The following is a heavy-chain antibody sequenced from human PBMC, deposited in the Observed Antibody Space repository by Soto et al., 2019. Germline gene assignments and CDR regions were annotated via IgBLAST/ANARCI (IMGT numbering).Heavy chain of an antibody. CDR2: IYSGGST. CDR1: GFTVSSNY. Sequence: EVQLVETGGGLIQPGGSLRLSCAASGFTVSSNYMSWVRQAPGKGLEWVSVIYSGGSTYYADSVKGRFTISRDNSKNTLYLQMNSLIAEDKAVYYCASESTAMVSFHYWGQGTLVTVSS. V-gene: IGHV3-53*02. D-gene: IGHD5-18*01. CDR3: ASESTAMVSFHY. J-gene: IGHJ4*02.